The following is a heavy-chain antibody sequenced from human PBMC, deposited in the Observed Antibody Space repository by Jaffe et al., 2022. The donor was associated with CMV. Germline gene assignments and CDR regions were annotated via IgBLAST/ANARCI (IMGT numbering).Heavy chain of an antibody. CDR1: GGSFSGYY. V-gene: IGHV4-34*01. Sequence: QVQLQQWGAGLLKPSETLSLTCAVYGGSFSGYYWSWIRQPPGKGLEWIGEINHSGSTNYNPSLKSRVTISVDTSKNQFSLKLSSVTAADTAVYYCARGHRSVWGSVWGKGTTVTVSS. CDR3: ARGHRSVWGSV. CDR2: INHSGST. J-gene: IGHJ6*04. D-gene: IGHD7-27*01.